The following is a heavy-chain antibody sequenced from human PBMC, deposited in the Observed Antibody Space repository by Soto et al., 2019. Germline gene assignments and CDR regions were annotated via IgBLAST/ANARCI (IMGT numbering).Heavy chain of an antibody. CDR1: GYTFTSYD. D-gene: IGHD2-2*01. CDR2: MNPNSGNT. V-gene: IGHV1-8*01. J-gene: IGHJ4*02. CDR3: TTMGYCSGTSCYSVLDS. Sequence: ASVKVSCKASGYTFTSYDINWVRQATGQGLEYLGWMNPNSGNTGYVQKFQGRVTMTRDTSISTAYMEMSSLKTEDTAVYHCTTMGYCSGTSCYSVLDSWGQGTLVTVSS.